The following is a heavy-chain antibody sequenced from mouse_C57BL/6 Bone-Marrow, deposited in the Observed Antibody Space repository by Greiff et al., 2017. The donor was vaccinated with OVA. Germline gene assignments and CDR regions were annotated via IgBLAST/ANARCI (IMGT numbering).Heavy chain of an antibody. CDR1: GFTFSSYA. V-gene: IGHV5-4*03. Sequence: EVKLVESGGGLVKPGGSLKLSCAASGFTFSSYAMSWVRQTPEKRLEWVATISDGGSYTYYPDNVKGRFTISRDNAKNNLYLQMSHLKSEDTAMYYCARYYGSSSLRYFDVWGTGTTVSVSS. J-gene: IGHJ1*03. CDR2: ISDGGSYT. D-gene: IGHD1-1*01. CDR3: ARYYGSSSLRYFDV.